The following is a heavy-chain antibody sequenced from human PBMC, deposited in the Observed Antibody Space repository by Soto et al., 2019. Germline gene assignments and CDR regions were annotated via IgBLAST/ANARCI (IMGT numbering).Heavy chain of an antibody. V-gene: IGHV3-23*01. J-gene: IGHJ6*02. CDR3: AKDLGSSDYYYYGMDV. CDR1: GFTFSDYA. Sequence: GGSLRLSCAASGFTFSDYATSWVRQAPGKGLEWVSAISVSGGSTYYADSVKGRFTISRDNSKNTVYLQMNSLRAEDTAVYYCAKDLGSSDYYYYGMDVWGQGTTVTVSS. D-gene: IGHD1-26*01. CDR2: ISVSGGST.